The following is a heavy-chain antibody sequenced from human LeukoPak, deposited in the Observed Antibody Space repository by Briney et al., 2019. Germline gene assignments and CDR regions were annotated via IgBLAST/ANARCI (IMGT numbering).Heavy chain of an antibody. CDR1: GGSITGKNGY. V-gene: IGHV4-39*01. J-gene: IGHJ4*02. Sequence: PSETLSLTCTVSGGSITGKNGYWGWIRQTPGKGLEWIGTVFHTGITHYNPSLKSRISISVDTSKNQFSLNLNSVTAADTALYYCARHGILTDHSVRIWGQGILVTVSA. CDR3: ARHGILTDHSVRI. D-gene: IGHD3-9*01. CDR2: VFHTGIT.